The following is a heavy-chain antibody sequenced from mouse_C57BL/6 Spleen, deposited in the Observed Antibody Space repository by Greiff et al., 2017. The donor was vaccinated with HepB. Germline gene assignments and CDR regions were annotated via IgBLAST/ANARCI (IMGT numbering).Heavy chain of an antibody. Sequence: DVMLVESGGGLVKPGGSLKLSCAASGFTFSSYAMSWVRQTPEKRLEWVATISDGGSYTYYQDNVKGRFTISRDNAKNNLYLQMSHLKSEDTAMYECAREQDHYYAMDYWGQGTSVTVSS. CDR3: AREQDHYYAMDY. J-gene: IGHJ4*01. CDR2: ISDGGSYT. CDR1: GFTFSSYA. V-gene: IGHV5-4*01.